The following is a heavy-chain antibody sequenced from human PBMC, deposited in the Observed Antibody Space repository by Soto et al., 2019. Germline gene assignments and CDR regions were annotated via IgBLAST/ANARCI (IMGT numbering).Heavy chain of an antibody. Sequence: QVQLVQSGAEVKKPGSSVKISCKASGGTFSSNTINWVRQAAGQGLEWMGGIIPLFGTANYAEKFQGRVTITADKSTNTEYMELSSLRSEDNAVYYWASKAACGGDCYAFDSWGQGTLVTVSS. CDR1: GGTFSSNT. V-gene: IGHV1-69*06. D-gene: IGHD2-21*02. CDR2: IIPLFGTA. J-gene: IGHJ4*02. CDR3: ASKAACGGDCYAFDS.